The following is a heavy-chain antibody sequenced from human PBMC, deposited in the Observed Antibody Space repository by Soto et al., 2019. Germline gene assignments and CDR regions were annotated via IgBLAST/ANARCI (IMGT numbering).Heavy chain of an antibody. D-gene: IGHD3-3*01. CDR1: GLTISPFA. J-gene: IGHJ5*02. CDR3: AKGGGRVVAASPP. V-gene: IGHV3-23*01. Sequence: EVQLLESGGGLVKPGESLKLSCVASGLTISPFALSWVRQSPDKGLEWVAGISDTGSHVFYADSVKGRFTISRDNSKNTFYLQRNSVGVADTPGYHCAKGGGRVVAASPPGGQGPKVPASS. CDR2: ISDTGSHV.